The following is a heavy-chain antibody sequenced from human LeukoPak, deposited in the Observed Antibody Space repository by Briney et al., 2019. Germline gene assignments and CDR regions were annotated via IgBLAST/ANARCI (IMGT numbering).Heavy chain of an antibody. CDR1: GFTFSHFW. Sequence: GGSLRLSCAASGFTFSHFWMSWVRQAPGKGLEWVAYIKKTGSETYYVDSVKGRFTITRDNTRNSLFLQMYSLRAEDTAVYFCAREHGYCSGGNCYSYFDSWGQGTLVTVSS. V-gene: IGHV3-7*01. CDR3: AREHGYCSGGNCYSYFDS. CDR2: IKKTGSET. D-gene: IGHD2-15*01. J-gene: IGHJ4*02.